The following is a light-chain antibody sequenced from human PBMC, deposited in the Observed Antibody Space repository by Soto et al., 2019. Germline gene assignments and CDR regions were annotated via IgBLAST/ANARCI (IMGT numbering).Light chain of an antibody. CDR2: DAF. J-gene: IGKJ5*01. Sequence: DIVLTQSPATLSLSPGDRATLSCRDSQSVSSYLAWYQQKPGQAPRLLIYDAFNRATGIPARFSGSGSGTDFTLTISSLEPEDFAVYYCQQYNDWPPITCGQGTRLEIK. CDR1: QSVSSY. CDR3: QQYNDWPPIT. V-gene: IGKV3-11*01.